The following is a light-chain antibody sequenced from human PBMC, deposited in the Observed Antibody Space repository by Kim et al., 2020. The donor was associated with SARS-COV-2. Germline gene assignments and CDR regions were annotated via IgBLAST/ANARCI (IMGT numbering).Light chain of an antibody. CDR1: TGAVTRDLH. CDR2: SVN. Sequence: QAVVTQEPSLTVSPGGTVTLTCAFTTGAVTRDLHPNWFQQKPGQAPRALIYSVNKRHSWTPARFSGSLLGAKAALTLSGAQPEDEADYYCLLHYDSVHVFGAGTKVTVL. J-gene: IGLJ1*01. CDR3: LLHYDSVHV. V-gene: IGLV7-43*01.